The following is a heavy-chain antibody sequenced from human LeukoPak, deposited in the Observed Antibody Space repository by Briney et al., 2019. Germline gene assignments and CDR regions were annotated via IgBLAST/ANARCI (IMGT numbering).Heavy chain of an antibody. V-gene: IGHV3-30*18. CDR2: ISYDGSNK. J-gene: IGHJ4*02. CDR3: AKIPNSRVLQDYFDY. CDR1: GFTFSSYG. Sequence: GGSLRLSCAASGFTFSSYGMHWVRQAPGKGLEWVAVISYDGSNKYYADSVKGRFTISRDNSKNTLYLQMNSLRAEDTAVYYCAKIPNSRVLQDYFDYWGQGTLVTVSS. D-gene: IGHD6-13*01.